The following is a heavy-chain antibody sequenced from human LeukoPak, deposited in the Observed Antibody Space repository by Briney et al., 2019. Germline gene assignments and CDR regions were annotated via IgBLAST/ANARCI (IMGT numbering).Heavy chain of an antibody. CDR3: ARGPSLGELSPLPYYYYYGMDV. CDR2: IWYDRSNK. Sequence: GGSLRRSCAASGFTFSSYGMHWVREAPGKGLEWVAVIWYDRSNKYYADSVKGRFTISRDNSKNTLYLQMNSLRAEDTAVSYCARGPSLGELSPLPYYYYYGMDVWGQGTTVTVSS. CDR1: GFTFSSYG. D-gene: IGHD3-16*02. V-gene: IGHV3-33*01. J-gene: IGHJ6*02.